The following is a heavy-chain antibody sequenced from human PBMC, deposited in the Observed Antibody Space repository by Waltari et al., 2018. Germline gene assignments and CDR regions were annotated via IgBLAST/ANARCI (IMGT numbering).Heavy chain of an antibody. D-gene: IGHD2-15*01. V-gene: IGHV1-69*04. CDR2: IDPIPGTA. CDR3: ARILMVVGDSSGMDA. CDR1: GGTFRTYV. J-gene: IGHJ6*02. Sequence: QVQLAQSGAEVTKPGSSVKVSCTASGGTFRTYVIVWVRQVAGHGLEWVGKIDPIPGTAKYSQTFQGRVTLSADTSTNTAYMELNSLTSEDTAVYYCARILMVVGDSSGMDAWGQGTAVTVAS.